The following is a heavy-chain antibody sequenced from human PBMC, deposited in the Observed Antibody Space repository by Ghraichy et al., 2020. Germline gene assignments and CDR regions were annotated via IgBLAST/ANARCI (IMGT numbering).Heavy chain of an antibody. V-gene: IGHV3-23*01. CDR1: GFTFSTYA. D-gene: IGHD6-13*01. J-gene: IGHJ4*02. Sequence: GGSLRLSCAASGFTFSTYAVSWARQAPGKGLEWVSSISGSGDSTYYAESVKGRFTISRDNSKNTLYLHMNSLRVDDTAVYYCAKRPGIRATGQFDYWGQGVLVTVSS. CDR3: AKRPGIRATGQFDY. CDR2: ISGSGDST.